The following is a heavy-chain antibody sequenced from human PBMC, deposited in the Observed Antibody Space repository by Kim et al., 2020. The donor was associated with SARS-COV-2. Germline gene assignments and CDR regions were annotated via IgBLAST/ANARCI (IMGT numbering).Heavy chain of an antibody. CDR3: AKDLYYYDSSGYYPVGY. CDR2: ISGSGGST. D-gene: IGHD3-22*01. V-gene: IGHV3-23*01. Sequence: GGSLRLSCAASGFTFSSYAMSWVRQAPGKGLEWVSAISGSGGSTYYADSVKGRFTISRDNSKNTLYLQMNSLRAEDTAVYYCAKDLYYYDSSGYYPVGYWGQATLVTVSS. CDR1: GFTFSSYA. J-gene: IGHJ4*02.